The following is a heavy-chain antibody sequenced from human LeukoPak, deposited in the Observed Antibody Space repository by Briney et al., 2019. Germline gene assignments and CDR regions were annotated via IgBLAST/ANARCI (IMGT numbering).Heavy chain of an antibody. CDR3: ARARGYGHWFDS. Sequence: SETLSLTCAVYGGSFSGYYWSWIRQPPGKGLEWIGEINHSGRTNYNPSLKSRVTISVDTSKNQFSLKLSSVTAADTAVYYCARARGYGHWFDSWGQGTLVTVSS. V-gene: IGHV4-34*01. CDR1: GGSFSGYY. CDR2: INHSGRT. J-gene: IGHJ5*01. D-gene: IGHD5-12*01.